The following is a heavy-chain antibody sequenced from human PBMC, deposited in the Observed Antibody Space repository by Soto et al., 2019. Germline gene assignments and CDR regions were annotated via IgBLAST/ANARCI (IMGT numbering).Heavy chain of an antibody. Sequence: QVQLVQSGAEVKKPGSSVKVFCKASGGTFSSYAISWVRQAPGQGLEWMGGIIPIFGTANYAQKFQGRVTITADESTSTAYRELSSLRSEDTAVYYCARRGLIQLWYDREGGMDVWGQGTTVTVSS. J-gene: IGHJ6*02. V-gene: IGHV1-69*01. CDR1: GGTFSSYA. D-gene: IGHD5-18*01. CDR2: IIPIFGTA. CDR3: ARRGLIQLWYDREGGMDV.